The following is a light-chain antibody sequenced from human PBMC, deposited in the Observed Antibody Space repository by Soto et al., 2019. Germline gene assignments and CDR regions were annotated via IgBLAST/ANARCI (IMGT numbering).Light chain of an antibody. J-gene: IGLJ2*01. CDR1: SSDVGTYNY. Sequence: QSALTQPRSVSGSPGQSVTISCTGTSSDVGTYNYVSWYQQHPGKAPKLMIYDVSQRPSGVPDRFSGSKSGNTASLTISGLQPEDESDYDCRSYAGSYTSVFGGGTKLTVL. CDR3: RSYAGSYTSV. CDR2: DVS. V-gene: IGLV2-11*01.